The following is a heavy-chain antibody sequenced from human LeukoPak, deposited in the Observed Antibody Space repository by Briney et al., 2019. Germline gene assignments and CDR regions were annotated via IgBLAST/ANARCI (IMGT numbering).Heavy chain of an antibody. CDR1: GGSFSGYY. V-gene: IGHV4-34*01. Sequence: PSETLSLTCAVYGGSFSGYYWSWIRRPPGKGLEWIGEINHSGSTNYNPSLKSRVTISVDTSKNQFSLKLSSVTAADTAVYYCAGQPDIVVVPAAPRGYFDYWGQGTLVTVSS. CDR2: INHSGST. CDR3: AGQPDIVVVPAAPRGYFDY. D-gene: IGHD2-2*01. J-gene: IGHJ4*02.